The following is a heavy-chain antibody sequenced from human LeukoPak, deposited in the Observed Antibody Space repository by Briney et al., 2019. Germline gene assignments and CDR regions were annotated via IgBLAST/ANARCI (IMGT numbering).Heavy chain of an antibody. CDR1: GFTFSSYW. Sequence: PGGSLRLSCAASGFTFSSYWMSWVRQAPGKGLEWVANIKQDGSEKYYVDSVKGRFTISRDNAKNSLYLQMNSLRAEDTAVYYCAREGDIVVVVAATSDAFDIWGQGTMVTVSS. CDR2: IKQDGSEK. CDR3: AREGDIVVVVAATSDAFDI. V-gene: IGHV3-7*01. J-gene: IGHJ3*02. D-gene: IGHD2-15*01.